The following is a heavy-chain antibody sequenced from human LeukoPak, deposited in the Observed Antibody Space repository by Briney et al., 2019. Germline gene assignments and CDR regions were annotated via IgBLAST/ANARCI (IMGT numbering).Heavy chain of an antibody. CDR2: IYYSGST. Sequence: SETLSLTCTVSGGSISSYYWSWIRQPPGKGLEWTGYIYYSGSTNYNPSLKSRVTISVDTSKNQFSLKLSSVTAADTAVYYCARDIAAVGYWGQGTLVTVSS. D-gene: IGHD6-13*01. V-gene: IGHV4-59*01. CDR3: ARDIAAVGY. J-gene: IGHJ4*02. CDR1: GGSISSYY.